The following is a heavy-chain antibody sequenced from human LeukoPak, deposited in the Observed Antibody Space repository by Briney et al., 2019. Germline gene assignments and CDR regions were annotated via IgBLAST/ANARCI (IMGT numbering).Heavy chain of an antibody. CDR3: AADGWLVKFDP. D-gene: IGHD6-19*01. Sequence: SETLSLTCTVSGDSINNRNYNWGWIRQTPGKGLEWIGSIYYSGTTSYNPSLKSRVTISVDTSKNQFSLKLTSVTAADTAVYYCAADGWLVKFDPWGRGTLVTVSS. J-gene: IGHJ5*02. CDR1: GDSINNRNYN. CDR2: IYYSGTT. V-gene: IGHV4-39*07.